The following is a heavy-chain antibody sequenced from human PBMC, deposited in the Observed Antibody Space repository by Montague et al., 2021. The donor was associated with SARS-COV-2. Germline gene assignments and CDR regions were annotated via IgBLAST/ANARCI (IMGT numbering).Heavy chain of an antibody. CDR3: ARAQNICFIANCVNYFDL. Sequence: SETLSLTCTVSGGSISSSSYYWGWIRQPPGKGLEWIGSIYYSGSTYYNPSLKSRVTISVDTSKNQFSLKLSSVTTADTAVYYCARAQNICFIANCVNYFDLWGLGALVTVSS. D-gene: IGHD2-15*01. CDR2: IYYSGST. V-gene: IGHV4-39*01. J-gene: IGHJ4*02. CDR1: GGSISSSSYY.